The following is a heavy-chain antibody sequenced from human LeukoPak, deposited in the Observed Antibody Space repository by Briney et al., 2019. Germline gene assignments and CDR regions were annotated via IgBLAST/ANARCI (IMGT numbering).Heavy chain of an antibody. CDR2: IIPILGIA. CDR3: ATRKVAAEGVYAFDI. Sequence: SVKVSCKASGGTFSSYAISWVRQAPGQGLEWMGRIIPILGIANYAQKFQGRVTITADKSTSTAYMELSSLRSEDTAVYYCATRKVAAEGVYAFDIWGQGTMVTVSS. CDR1: GGTFSSYA. D-gene: IGHD2-2*01. J-gene: IGHJ3*02. V-gene: IGHV1-69*04.